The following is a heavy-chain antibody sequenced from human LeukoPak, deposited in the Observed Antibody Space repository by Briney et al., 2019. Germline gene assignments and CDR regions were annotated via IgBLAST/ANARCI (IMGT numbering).Heavy chain of an antibody. CDR3: ARGSVPGTGRWFDP. V-gene: IGHV4-34*01. Sequence: SETLSLTCAVFGGSFSGYYWSWIRQPPGKGLEWIGEINHSGSTNYNPSLKSRVTVSVDTSKNQFSLKLSSVTAADTAVYYCARGSVPGTGRWFDPWGQGTLVTVSS. J-gene: IGHJ5*02. CDR1: GGSFSGYY. D-gene: IGHD6-19*01. CDR2: INHSGST.